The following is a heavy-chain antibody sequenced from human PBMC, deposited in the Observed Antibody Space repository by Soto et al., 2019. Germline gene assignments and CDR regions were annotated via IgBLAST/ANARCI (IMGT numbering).Heavy chain of an antibody. Sequence: QVQLVQSGAEVKNPGSSVKVSCKASGGTFSSYAISWVRQAPGQGLEWMGGIIPIFGTANYAQKFQGRVTITADESTSTAYMELSSLRSEDTAVYYCARIVVVTAIRGNWFDPWGQGTLVTVSS. CDR1: GGTFSSYA. J-gene: IGHJ5*02. CDR3: ARIVVVTAIRGNWFDP. V-gene: IGHV1-69*01. CDR2: IIPIFGTA. D-gene: IGHD2-21*02.